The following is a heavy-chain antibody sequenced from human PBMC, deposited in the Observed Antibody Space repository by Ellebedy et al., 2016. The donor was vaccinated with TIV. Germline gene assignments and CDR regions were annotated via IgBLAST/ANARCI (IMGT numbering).Heavy chain of an antibody. CDR1: GFTFSNYG. V-gene: IGHV3-33*08. CDR3: ARDLWELHFDYYFDS. J-gene: IGHJ4*02. Sequence: PGGSLRLSCAASGFTFSNYGMSWVRQAPGKGLEWVAVIWYDGSNKYYADSVKGRFTISRDNSRNTLYLQMNSLRAEDTAIYYCARDLWELHFDYYFDSWGQGTLVTVSS. D-gene: IGHD1-26*01. CDR2: IWYDGSNK.